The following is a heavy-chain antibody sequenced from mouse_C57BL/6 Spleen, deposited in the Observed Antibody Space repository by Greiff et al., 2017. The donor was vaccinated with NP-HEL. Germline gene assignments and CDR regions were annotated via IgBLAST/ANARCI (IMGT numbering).Heavy chain of an antibody. J-gene: IGHJ4*01. CDR2: IDPSDSET. CDR3: GKGYDGYYDAKGD. Sequence: QVQLQQPGAELVRPGSSVKLSCKASGYTFTSYWMHWVKQRPIQGLEWIGNIDPSDSETHYNQKFKDKATLTVDTSSSTAYMQLSSLTSEDSAVYYCGKGYDGYYDAKGDWGQGTSVTVSS. D-gene: IGHD2-3*01. V-gene: IGHV1-52*01. CDR1: GYTFTSYW.